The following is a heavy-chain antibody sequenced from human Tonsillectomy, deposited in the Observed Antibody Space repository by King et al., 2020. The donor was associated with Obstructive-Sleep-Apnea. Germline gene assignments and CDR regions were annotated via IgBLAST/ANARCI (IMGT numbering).Heavy chain of an antibody. CDR2: IYYSGTA. Sequence: QLQESGPGLVKPSETLSLTCTVSGGSISTYCWSWLRQPPGKGLEWIGYIYYSGTANYNPSLQSRVTISVDTSKNQFSLKLSSLSAADTAVYYCARDLTEAPYYGMDVWGQGTTVTVSS. D-gene: IGHD3-9*01. CDR1: GGSISTYC. V-gene: IGHV4-59*01. J-gene: IGHJ6*02. CDR3: ARDLTEAPYYGMDV.